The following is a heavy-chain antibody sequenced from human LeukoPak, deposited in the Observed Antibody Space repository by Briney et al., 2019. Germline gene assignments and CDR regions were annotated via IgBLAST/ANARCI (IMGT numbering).Heavy chain of an antibody. CDR1: GGSISSSSYY. CDR2: IYYSGST. D-gene: IGHD5-18*01. J-gene: IGHJ6*02. V-gene: IGHV4-61*05. Sequence: SEILSLTCTVSGGSISSSSYYWGWIRQPPGKGLEWIGYIYYSGSTNYNPSLKSRVTISVDTSKNQFSLKLSSVTAADTAVYYCARGYSHGYYYYYGMDVWGQGTTVTVSS. CDR3: ARGYSHGYYYYYGMDV.